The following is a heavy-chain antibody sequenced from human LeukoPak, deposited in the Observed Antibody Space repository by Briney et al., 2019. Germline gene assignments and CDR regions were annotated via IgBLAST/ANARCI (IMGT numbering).Heavy chain of an antibody. D-gene: IGHD1-1*01. J-gene: IGHJ4*02. Sequence: SETLSLTCAVSGGSISSGYWWSWVRQSPGKGLEWIGEIHHSGSTHYNPSLKSRVSISVDKSKNQFSLNLSSMAAADTAVYYCARNGAYNMDYWGQGTLVTVSS. CDR1: GGSISSGYW. CDR2: IHHSGST. CDR3: ARNGAYNMDY. V-gene: IGHV4-4*02.